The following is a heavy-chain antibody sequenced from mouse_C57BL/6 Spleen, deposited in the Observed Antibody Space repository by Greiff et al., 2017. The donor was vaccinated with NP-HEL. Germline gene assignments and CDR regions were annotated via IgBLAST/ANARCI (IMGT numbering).Heavy chain of an antibody. J-gene: IGHJ4*01. CDR3: TRQLRLYYCAMDD. V-gene: IGHV7-3*01. Sequence: EVKLVESGGGLVQPGGSLSLSCAASGFTFTDYYMSWVRQPPGKALEWLGIIRNKANGYTTEYSASMKGRFTISRDNSQSILYLQMNALGAEDSATYYCTRQLRLYYCAMDDWGKGTSVTVSS. CDR2: IRNKANGYTT. CDR1: GFTFTDYY. D-gene: IGHD1-1*01.